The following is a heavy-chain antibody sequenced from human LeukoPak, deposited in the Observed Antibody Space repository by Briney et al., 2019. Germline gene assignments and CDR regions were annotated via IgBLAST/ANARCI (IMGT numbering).Heavy chain of an antibody. V-gene: IGHV5-51*01. D-gene: IGHD1-1*01. CDR3: ARQVERPGSWFDP. J-gene: IGHJ5*02. CDR1: GYSFTSYW. CDR2: IYPGDSDT. Sequence: GESLKISCKDSGYSFTSYWIVWVRQMPGKGLEWMGIIYPGDSDTRYSPSFQGQVTISADKSISTAYLQWSSLKASDTAMYYCARQVERPGSWFDPWGQGTLVTVSS.